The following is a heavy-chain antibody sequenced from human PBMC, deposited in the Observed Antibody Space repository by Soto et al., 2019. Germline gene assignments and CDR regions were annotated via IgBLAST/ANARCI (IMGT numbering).Heavy chain of an antibody. CDR1: GYTLTGLS. J-gene: IGHJ6*02. CDR3: ATDGASSGSSYYYYGMDV. V-gene: IGHV1-24*01. Sequence: GASVKVSFKVSGYTLTGLSMHWVRQAPGKGLEWMGGFDPEDGETIYAQKFQGRVTMTEDTSTDTAYMELSSLRSEDTAVYYCATDGASSGSSYYYYGMDVWGQGTTVTVSS. D-gene: IGHD1-26*01. CDR2: FDPEDGET.